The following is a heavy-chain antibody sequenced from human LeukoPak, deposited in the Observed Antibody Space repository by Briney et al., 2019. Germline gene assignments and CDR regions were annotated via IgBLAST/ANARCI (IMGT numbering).Heavy chain of an antibody. J-gene: IGHJ4*02. Sequence: GGSLRLSCAASGFTFSSYAMSWVRQAPGKGLEWVSAISGSGGSTYYADSVKGRFTISRDNSKNTLYLQMNSLRAEDTAVYYCARALMITFGGVIVEPFDCWGQGTLVTVSS. CDR1: GFTFSSYA. V-gene: IGHV3-23*01. CDR2: ISGSGGST. CDR3: ARALMITFGGVIVEPFDC. D-gene: IGHD3-16*02.